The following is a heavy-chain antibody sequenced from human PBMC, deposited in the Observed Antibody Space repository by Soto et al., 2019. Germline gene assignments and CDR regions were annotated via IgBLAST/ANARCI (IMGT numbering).Heavy chain of an antibody. Sequence: PGESLKISCKGSLYSFTSYCIGWLRQMPVKGLECMWIIYPGESDTRYSPSFQRQVTISADKSISTAYLQWSSLKASDTAMYYCARGSNYDFWSGYYRGLTYGMDVWSQGATFTVSS. CDR2: IYPGESDT. V-gene: IGHV5-51*01. CDR1: LYSFTSYC. D-gene: IGHD3-3*01. CDR3: ARGSNYDFWSGYYRGLTYGMDV. J-gene: IGHJ6*02.